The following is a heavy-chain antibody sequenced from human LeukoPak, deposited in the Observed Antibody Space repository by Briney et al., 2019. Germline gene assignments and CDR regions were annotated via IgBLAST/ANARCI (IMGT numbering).Heavy chain of an antibody. D-gene: IGHD2-21*02. CDR2: INPNSGST. V-gene: IGHV1-2*02. CDR1: GYTFTGYY. CDR3: ARDLEGDYYFDY. Sequence: ASVKVSCKASGYTFTGYYMHWVRQAPGQGLEWMGWINPNSGSTNYAQKFQGTVTMTRDTSISTAYMELSRLRSDDTAVYYCARDLEGDYYFDYWGQGTLVTVSS. J-gene: IGHJ4*02.